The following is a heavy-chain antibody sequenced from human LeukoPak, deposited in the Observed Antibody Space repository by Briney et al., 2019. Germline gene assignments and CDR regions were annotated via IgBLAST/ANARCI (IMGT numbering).Heavy chain of an antibody. D-gene: IGHD7-27*01. V-gene: IGHV4-34*01. CDR3: ARHPLWAPLSFDY. CDR1: GGSISSYY. CDR2: INHSGST. Sequence: PSETLSLTCTVSGGSISSYYWSWIRQPPGKGLEWIGEINHSGSTNYNPSLKSRVTISVDTSKNQFSLKLSSVTAADTAVYYCARHPLWAPLSFDYWGQGTLVTVSS. J-gene: IGHJ4*02.